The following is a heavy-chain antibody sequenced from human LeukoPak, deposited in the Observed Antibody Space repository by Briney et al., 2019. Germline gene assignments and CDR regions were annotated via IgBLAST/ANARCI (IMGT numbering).Heavy chain of an antibody. Sequence: SETLSPTCAVYGGSFSGYYWSWIRQPPGKGLEWIGEINHSGSTNYNPSLKSRVTISVDTSKNQFSLKLSSVTAADTAVYYCASRLKNYYYYYMDVWGKGTTVTVSS. V-gene: IGHV4-34*01. J-gene: IGHJ6*03. D-gene: IGHD2-8*01. CDR1: GGSFSGYY. CDR2: INHSGST. CDR3: ASRLKNYYYYYMDV.